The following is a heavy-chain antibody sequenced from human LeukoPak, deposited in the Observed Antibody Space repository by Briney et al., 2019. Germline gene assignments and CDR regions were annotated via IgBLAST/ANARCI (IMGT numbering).Heavy chain of an antibody. CDR2: ISGTGGTT. D-gene: IGHD1-26*01. CDR1: GXTFSNYA. J-gene: IGHJ4*02. V-gene: IGHV3-23*01. CDR3: AKGIESSGSYYTSFDY. Sequence: PGGSLRLSCAASGXTFSNYAMSWVRQAPGKGLEWVSGISGTGGTTYYADSVKGRFTISRDNSKNTLSLQMNSLRAEDTAVYYCAKGIESSGSYYTSFDYWGQGTLVTVSS.